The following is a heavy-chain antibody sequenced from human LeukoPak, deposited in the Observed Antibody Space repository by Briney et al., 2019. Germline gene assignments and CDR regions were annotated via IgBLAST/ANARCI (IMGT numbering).Heavy chain of an antibody. D-gene: IGHD5-18*01. V-gene: IGHV3-23*01. CDR2: ISGSGGST. Sequence: GGSLRLSCAASGFTFSSYAMSWVRQAPGKGLEWVSAISGSGGSTYYADSMKGRFTISRNNSKNTLYLQMNSLRAEDTAVYYCAKDQRVDTAMVFDYWGQGTLVTVSS. CDR1: GFTFSSYA. J-gene: IGHJ4*02. CDR3: AKDQRVDTAMVFDY.